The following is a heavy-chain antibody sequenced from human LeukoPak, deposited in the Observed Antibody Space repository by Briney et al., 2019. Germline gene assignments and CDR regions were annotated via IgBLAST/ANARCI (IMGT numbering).Heavy chain of an antibody. CDR1: GYTFTSYD. Sequence: ASVKVSCKASGYTFTSYDINWVRQATGQGLEWMGWMNPNSGNTGYAQKFQGRVTITRNTSISTAYMELSSLRSEDTAVYYCARVYCSSTSCGYAFDIWGQGTMVTVSS. D-gene: IGHD2-2*01. V-gene: IGHV1-8*03. J-gene: IGHJ3*02. CDR3: ARVYCSSTSCGYAFDI. CDR2: MNPNSGNT.